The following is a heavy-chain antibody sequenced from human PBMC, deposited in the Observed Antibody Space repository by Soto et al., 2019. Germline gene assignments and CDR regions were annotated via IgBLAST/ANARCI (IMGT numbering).Heavy chain of an antibody. D-gene: IGHD4-17*01. CDR1: GGTFSSYT. CDR2: IIPILGIA. V-gene: IGHV1-69*02. CDR3: ARDYGGSANYGMDV. Sequence: QVQLVQSGAEVKKPGSSVKVSCKASGGTFSSYTISWVRQAPGQGLEWMGRIIPILGIANYAQKFQGRVTITADKSTSTAYMELSSLRSEDTAVYYCARDYGGSANYGMDVWGQGTTVTVSS. J-gene: IGHJ6*02.